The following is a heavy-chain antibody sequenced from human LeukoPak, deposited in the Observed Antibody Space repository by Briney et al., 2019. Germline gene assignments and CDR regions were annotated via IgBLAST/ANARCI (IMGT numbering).Heavy chain of an antibody. CDR2: IYSGGST. V-gene: IGHV3-53*01. D-gene: IGHD1-26*01. Sequence: GGSLRLSCAASGFTVSSNYMSWVRQAPGKGLEWVSVIYSGGSTYYADSVKGRFTISRDNSKNTLYLQMNSLRSEDTAVYYCAAVSPRGARPSYDAFDIWGQGTLVTVSS. J-gene: IGHJ3*02. CDR1: GFTVSSNY. CDR3: AAVSPRGARPSYDAFDI.